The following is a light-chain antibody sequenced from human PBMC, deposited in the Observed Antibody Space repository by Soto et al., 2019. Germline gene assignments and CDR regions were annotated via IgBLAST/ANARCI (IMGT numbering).Light chain of an antibody. J-gene: IGKJ1*01. CDR3: HQYNKSPRT. CDR1: QSVSSRN. CDR2: GTS. V-gene: IGKV3-20*01. Sequence: EIVLTQSPRTLSLSQGERATLSCRASQSVSSRNLAWYQQKPGQAPRLLIYGTSSRATGIPDRFSGSGSGTDFTLTINRLEPEDFAVYYCHQYNKSPRTFGQGTKVEIK.